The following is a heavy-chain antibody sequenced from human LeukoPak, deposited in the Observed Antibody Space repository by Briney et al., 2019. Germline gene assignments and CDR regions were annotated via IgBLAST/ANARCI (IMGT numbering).Heavy chain of an antibody. J-gene: IGHJ5*02. D-gene: IGHD6-19*01. CDR1: GFTFSSYW. Sequence: GGSLRLSCAASGFTFSSYWMHWVRQGPGKGLVWVSRIESDGSSTSYADSVKGRFTISRDNAKNTLYLRMNSLRAEDTAVYYCARDPSYSSGWYATWGQGTLVTVSS. CDR3: ARDPSYSSGWYAT. CDR2: IESDGSST. V-gene: IGHV3-74*01.